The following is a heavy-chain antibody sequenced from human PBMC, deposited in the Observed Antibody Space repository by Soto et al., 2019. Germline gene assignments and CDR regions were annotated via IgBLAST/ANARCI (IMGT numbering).Heavy chain of an antibody. D-gene: IGHD3-22*01. J-gene: IGHJ5*02. CDR1: GDSISNSRFY. Sequence: PSETLSLTCSVSGDSISNSRFYLAWIRQPPGEGLEWIGSIYHTGNAYYNPSLKSRVTISVDTSKNQFSLKLTSVTAADAALYYCARDFFDSSDYTTNWFDPWGQGTLVTVSS. V-gene: IGHV4-39*01. CDR2: IYHTGNA. CDR3: ARDFFDSSDYTTNWFDP.